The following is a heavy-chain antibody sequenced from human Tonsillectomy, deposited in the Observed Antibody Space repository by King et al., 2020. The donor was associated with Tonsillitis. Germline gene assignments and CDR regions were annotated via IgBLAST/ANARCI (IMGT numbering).Heavy chain of an antibody. J-gene: IGHJ3*02. V-gene: IGHV4-59*01. D-gene: IGHD2-15*01. CDR3: ARYVGYCSGGSCYADAFDI. Sequence: VQLQESGPGLVKPSETLXXXCTVSGGSISSYYWSWIRQPPGKGLEWIGYIYYSGSTNYNPSLKSRVTISVDTSKNQFSLKLSSVTAADTAVYYCARYVGYCSGGSCYADAFDIWGQGTMVTVSS. CDR2: IYYSGST. CDR1: GGSISSYY.